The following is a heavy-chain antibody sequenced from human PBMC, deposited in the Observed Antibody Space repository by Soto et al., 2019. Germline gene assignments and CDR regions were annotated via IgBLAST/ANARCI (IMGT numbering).Heavy chain of an antibody. CDR3: ARMRVTPYTLYYYYYYGMDV. J-gene: IGHJ6*02. Sequence: SGPTLVNPTQTLTLTCTFSGFSLSTSGMCVSWIRQPPGKALEWLALIDWDDDKYYSTSLKTRLTISKDTSKNQVVLTMTNMDPVDTATYYCARMRVTPYTLYYYYYYGMDVWGQGTTVTVSS. CDR2: IDWDDDK. D-gene: IGHD2-21*02. V-gene: IGHV2-70*01. CDR1: GFSLSTSGMC.